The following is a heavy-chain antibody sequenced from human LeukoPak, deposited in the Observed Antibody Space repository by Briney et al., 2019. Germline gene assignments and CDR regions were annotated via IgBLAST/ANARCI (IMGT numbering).Heavy chain of an antibody. Sequence: SETLSLTCTVSGGSISSSSYYWGWIRQPPGKGLEWIGSIYYSGSTYYNPSLKSRVTISVDMSKNQFSLKLSSVTAADTAVYYCASPGGYCSSTSCYPHFDYWGQGTLVTVSS. V-gene: IGHV4-39*01. D-gene: IGHD2-2*01. CDR3: ASPGGYCSSTSCYPHFDY. CDR2: IYYSGST. CDR1: GGSISSSSYY. J-gene: IGHJ4*02.